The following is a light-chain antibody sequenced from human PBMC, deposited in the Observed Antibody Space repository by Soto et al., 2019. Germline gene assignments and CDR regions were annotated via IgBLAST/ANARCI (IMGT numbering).Light chain of an antibody. V-gene: IGKV1-5*03. Sequence: DIQMTQSPSTLSGSVGDRVTITCRASQSISNWLAWYQQKPGKTPKLLIQKASTLESGVPLRFSGSGSGTEFTLTISSLQPDDFATYYCQQYNSYSKTFGQGTKLEIK. CDR3: QQYNSYSKT. J-gene: IGKJ2*01. CDR1: QSISNW. CDR2: KAS.